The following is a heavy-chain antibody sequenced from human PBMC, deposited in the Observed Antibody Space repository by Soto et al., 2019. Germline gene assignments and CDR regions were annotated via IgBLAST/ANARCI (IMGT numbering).Heavy chain of an antibody. CDR1: GGSISSNLHY. CDR3: ARRGRGNYFDNWFDT. D-gene: IGHD1-26*01. J-gene: IGHJ5*02. Sequence: QLQLQESGPGLVKPSETLSLTCTVSGGSISSNLHYWGWIRQSPGKEMEWIGRVYYSGSTNYNPSLQSRVTISVDTLKNQFSLTLSSVTAADTAVYYCARRGRGNYFDNWFDTWGQGTLVTVSS. V-gene: IGHV4-39*01. CDR2: VYYSGST.